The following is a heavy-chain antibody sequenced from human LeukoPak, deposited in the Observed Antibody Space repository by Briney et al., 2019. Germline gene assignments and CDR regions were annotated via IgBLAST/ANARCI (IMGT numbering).Heavy chain of an antibody. CDR2: INSDGRSA. CDR1: GFTFSSSW. J-gene: IGHJ4*02. V-gene: IGHV3-74*01. CDR3: ARASSGSYHY. Sequence: GGSLRLSCAASGFTFSSSWMHWVRQAPGKGLVWVSRINSDGRSASYADSVKGRFTISRDNAKNTLYLQMNSLRAEDTAVYYCARASSGSYHYWGQGTLVTASS. D-gene: IGHD3-10*01.